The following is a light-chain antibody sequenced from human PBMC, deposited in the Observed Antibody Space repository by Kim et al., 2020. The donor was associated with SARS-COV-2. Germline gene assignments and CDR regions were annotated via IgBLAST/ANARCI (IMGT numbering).Light chain of an antibody. CDR3: CSYAGFSTFV. CDR2: EVS. Sequence: QSALTQPASVSGSPGQSITISCTGTSSDVGSYNLVSWYQQHPGKAPKLMIYEVSKWPSGVSNRFSGSKSGNKASLTISGLQAEDEIDYYCCSYAGFSTFVFATGTKVTVL. J-gene: IGLJ1*01. CDR1: SSDVGSYNL. V-gene: IGLV2-23*02.